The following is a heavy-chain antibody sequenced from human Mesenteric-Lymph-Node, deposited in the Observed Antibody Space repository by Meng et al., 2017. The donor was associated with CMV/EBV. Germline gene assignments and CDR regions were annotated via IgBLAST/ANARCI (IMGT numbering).Heavy chain of an antibody. CDR2: SNAGNGNT. V-gene: IGHV1-3*02. J-gene: IGHJ4*02. CDR3: ARVRSYGYLEVRVLSY. CDR1: GYTFTSYA. Sequence: ASVKVSCKASGYTFTSYAMHWVRQAPGQRLEWMGWSNAGNGNTKYSQEFQGRVTITRDTSASTAYMELSSLRSEDTAVYYCARVRSYGYLEVRVLSYWGQGTLVTVSS. D-gene: IGHD5-18*01.